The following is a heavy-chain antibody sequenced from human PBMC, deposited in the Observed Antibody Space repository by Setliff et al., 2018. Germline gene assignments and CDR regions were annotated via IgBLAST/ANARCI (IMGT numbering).Heavy chain of an antibody. D-gene: IGHD3-22*01. V-gene: IGHV4-61*01. CDR2: IFYSGSA. CDR1: GGSVSSGYYY. J-gene: IGHJ1*01. Sequence: SETLSLTCNVSGGSVSSGYYYWIWIRQSPGKGLEWIGYIFYSGSARYNPSLESRVTMSVDTSKNQISLKLTSVTAADTAVYYCARQDRFYDRSVFVEYFQHWGQGALVTVSS. CDR3: ARQDRFYDRSVFVEYFQH.